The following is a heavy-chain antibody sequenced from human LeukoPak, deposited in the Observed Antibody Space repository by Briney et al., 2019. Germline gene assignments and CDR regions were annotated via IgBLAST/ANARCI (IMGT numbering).Heavy chain of an antibody. CDR2: INHSGST. V-gene: IGHV4-34*01. D-gene: IGHD3-10*01. CDR1: GFTFSSYA. J-gene: IGHJ4*02. Sequence: GSLRLSCAASGFTFSSYAMSWIRQPPGKGLEWIGEINHSGSTNYNPSLKSRVTISVDTSKNQFSLKLSSVTAADTAVYYCARERGYYGSGSYPLWGQGTLVTVSS. CDR3: ARERGYYGSGSYPL.